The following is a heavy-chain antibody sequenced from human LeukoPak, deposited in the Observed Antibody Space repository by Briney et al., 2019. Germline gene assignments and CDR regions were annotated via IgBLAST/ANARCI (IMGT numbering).Heavy chain of an antibody. D-gene: IGHD3-22*01. CDR3: ARESKYERSGFYPAFDY. CDR1: GASVSDGNYY. Sequence: SETLSLTCSVSGASVSDGNYYWSWIRQPPGKGLEWIGHIYFSGSANHNPSLKSRVTISVDTSKNQISLKMTNVTAADTAVYYCARESKYERSGFYPAFDYWGQGTLVTVSS. J-gene: IGHJ4*02. V-gene: IGHV4-61*01. CDR2: IYFSGSA.